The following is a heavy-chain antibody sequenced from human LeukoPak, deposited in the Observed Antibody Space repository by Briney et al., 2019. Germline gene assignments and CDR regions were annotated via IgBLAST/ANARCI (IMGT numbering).Heavy chain of an antibody. J-gene: IGHJ4*02. CDR2: IKQDGSEK. CDR1: GFTFSSHW. CDR3: GGGLVRGPKDY. Sequence: GGSPRLFCTTAGFTFSSHWISWVRQAPGKGPEWVANIKQDGSEKFYVDSVKGRFTISRDNAKNSLYLQMNSLRAEDTAVYYCGGGLVRGPKDYWGQGTLVTVSS. D-gene: IGHD3-10*01. V-gene: IGHV3-7*01.